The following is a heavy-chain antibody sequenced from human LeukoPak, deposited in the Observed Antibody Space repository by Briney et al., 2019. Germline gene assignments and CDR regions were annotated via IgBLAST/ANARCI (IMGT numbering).Heavy chain of an antibody. J-gene: IGHJ6*03. V-gene: IGHV3-30*02. CDR1: GFTFSSYG. D-gene: IGHD3-10*01. CDR3: VRSLRVRGVPDYMDV. Sequence: PGGSLRLSCAASGFTFSSYGMHWVRQAPGKGLEWVAFIRYDGSNKYYADSVKGRFTISRDNSKNALYLQMNSLRAEDTAVYYCVRSLRVRGVPDYMDVWGKGTTVIISS. CDR2: IRYDGSNK.